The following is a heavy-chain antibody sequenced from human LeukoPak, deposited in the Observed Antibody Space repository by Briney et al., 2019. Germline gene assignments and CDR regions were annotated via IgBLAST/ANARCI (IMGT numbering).Heavy chain of an antibody. CDR3: AREYTAMVTAYFDY. V-gene: IGHV3-20*04. Sequence: GGSLRLSCAASGFTFDDYAMHWVRQAPGKGLEWVSGINWNGGSTGYADSVKGRFTISRDNAKNSLYLQMNSLRAEDTALYYCAREYTAMVTAYFDYWSQGTLVTVSS. CDR2: INWNGGST. J-gene: IGHJ4*02. D-gene: IGHD5-18*01. CDR1: GFTFDDYA.